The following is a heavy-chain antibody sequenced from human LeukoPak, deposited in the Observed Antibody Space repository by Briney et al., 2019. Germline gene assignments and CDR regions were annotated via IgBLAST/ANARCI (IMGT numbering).Heavy chain of an antibody. V-gene: IGHV3-23*01. J-gene: IGHJ5*02. Sequence: GGSLRLSCAASGFTFKNYALSWVRQAPGKGLEWVSGILQSAGSTYYADSVKGRFSISRDNSKNTLYLQMNSLRVEDTAIYYRAKKPVQGGGYGELAPWGQGPLVTVS. CDR1: GFTFKNYA. CDR3: AKKPVQGGGYGELAP. CDR2: ILQSAGST. D-gene: IGHD3-10*01.